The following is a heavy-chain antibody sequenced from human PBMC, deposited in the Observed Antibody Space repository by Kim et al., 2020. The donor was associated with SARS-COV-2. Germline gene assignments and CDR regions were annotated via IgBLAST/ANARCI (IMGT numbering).Heavy chain of an antibody. V-gene: IGHV3-33*06. CDR1: GFTFSSYA. CDR2: IWYDGSNK. D-gene: IGHD2-2*01. J-gene: IGHJ6*02. Sequence: GGSLRLSCAASGFTFSSYAMHWVRQAPGKGLEWVAVIWYDGSNKYYADSVKGRFTISRDNSKNTLYLQMNSLRDEDTAVYYCAKDNYCSSTSCYFYVRSYYYGMDIWGQGTTVTVSS. CDR3: AKDNYCSSTSCYFYVRSYYYGMDI.